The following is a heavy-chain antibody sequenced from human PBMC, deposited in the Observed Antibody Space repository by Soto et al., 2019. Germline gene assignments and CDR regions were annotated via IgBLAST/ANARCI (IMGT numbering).Heavy chain of an antibody. CDR1: GYSINSDYY. CDR2: VDHSGRT. CDR3: AKKGYYPSGKINLFDS. D-gene: IGHD3-10*01. Sequence: SETLSLTCAVSGYSINSDYYWGWIRQPPGKGLEWIGSVDHSGRTYYSPSLRSRLTIFIDTSKNQFSLRLTSVTAADTAMHFRAKKGYYPSGKINLFDSWGPGTLVTVSS. J-gene: IGHJ4*02. V-gene: IGHV4-38-2*01.